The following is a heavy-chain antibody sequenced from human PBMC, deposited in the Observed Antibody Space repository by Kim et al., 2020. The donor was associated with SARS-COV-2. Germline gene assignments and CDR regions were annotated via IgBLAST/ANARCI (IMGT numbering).Heavy chain of an antibody. V-gene: IGHV5-51*01. CDR2: IYPGDSDT. CDR1: GYSFTSYW. D-gene: IGHD3-16*01. J-gene: IGHJ6*02. Sequence: GESLKISCKGSGYSFTSYWIGWVRQMPGKGLEWMGIIYPGDSDTRYSPSFQGQVTISADKSISTAYLQWSSLKASDTAMYYCARAGSGEIRQIRLGVHYYYYGMDVWGQGTTVTVSS. CDR3: ARAGSGEIRQIRLGVHYYYYGMDV.